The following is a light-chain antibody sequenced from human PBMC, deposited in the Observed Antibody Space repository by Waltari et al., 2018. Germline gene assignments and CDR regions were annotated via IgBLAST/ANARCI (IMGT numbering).Light chain of an antibody. J-gene: IGLJ3*02. Sequence: QSALTQPPSASGSPGQSVTISCTGPSSDVAKSVSWYQQHPSKAPKPLIYEVSRRPSGVPERFSGSQSGNTASLTVSRLQGEDEADYYCSSYVGADDLVFGGGTRLAVI. CDR1: SSDVAKS. CDR3: SSYVGADDLV. CDR2: EVS. V-gene: IGLV2-8*01.